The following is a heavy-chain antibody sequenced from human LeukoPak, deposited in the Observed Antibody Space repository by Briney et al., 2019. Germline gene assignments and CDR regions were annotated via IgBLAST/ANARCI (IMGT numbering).Heavy chain of an antibody. CDR2: TYYSGSS. D-gene: IGHD5-24*01. V-gene: IGHV4-59*11. Sequence: SETLSLTCTVSGGSISSHYWSWIRQPPGEGLEWIGYTYYSGSSNYNPSLKSRVTISIDTSKNQFSLKLSSVTAADTAVYYCARGGGYNSIDYWGQGTLVTVSS. CDR3: ARGGGYNSIDY. CDR1: GGSISSHY. J-gene: IGHJ4*02.